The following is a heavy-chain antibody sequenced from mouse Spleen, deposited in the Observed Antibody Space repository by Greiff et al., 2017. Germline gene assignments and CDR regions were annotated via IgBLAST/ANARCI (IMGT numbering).Heavy chain of an antibody. CDR3: ARLGLGRDY. J-gene: IGHJ2*01. V-gene: IGHV1-82*01. Sequence: VQLQQSGPELVKPGASVKISCKASGYAFSSSWMNWVKQRPGKGLEWIGRIYPGDGDTNYNGKFKGKATLTADKSSSTAYMQLSSLTSEDSAVYFCARLGLGRDYWGQGTTLTVSS. CDR2: IYPGDGDT. CDR1: GYAFSSSW. D-gene: IGHD4-1*01.